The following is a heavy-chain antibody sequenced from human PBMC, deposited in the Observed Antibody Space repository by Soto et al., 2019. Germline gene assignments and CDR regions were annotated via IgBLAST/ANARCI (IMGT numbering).Heavy chain of an antibody. CDR2: ISSSGSTI. CDR1: GFTFSSYE. V-gene: IGHV3-48*03. D-gene: IGHD3-16*02. CDR3: ARDLLAGQELVIPWFEP. Sequence: PGGSLRLSCAASGFTFSSYEMNWVRQAPGKGLEWVSYISSSGSTIYYADSVKGRFTISRDNAKNSLYLQMNSLRAEDTAVYYCARDLLAGQELVIPWFEPWGRGTLVTVSS. J-gene: IGHJ5*02.